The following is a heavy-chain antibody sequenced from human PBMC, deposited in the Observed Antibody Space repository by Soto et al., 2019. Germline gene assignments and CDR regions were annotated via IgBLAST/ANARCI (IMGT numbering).Heavy chain of an antibody. D-gene: IGHD1-26*01. CDR2: ISSSGSTI. Sequence: GKGLEWVSYISSSGSTIYYADSVKGRFTISRDNAKNSLYLQMNSLRAEDTAVFFFQAEVGIRASVPVSAVLLNRSSDL. J-gene: IGHJ2*01. CDR3: QAEVGIRASVPVSAVLLNRSSDL. V-gene: IGHV3-11*01.